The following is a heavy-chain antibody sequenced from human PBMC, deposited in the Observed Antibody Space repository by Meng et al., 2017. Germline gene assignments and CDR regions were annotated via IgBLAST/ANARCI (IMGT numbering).Heavy chain of an antibody. D-gene: IGHD6-13*01. V-gene: IGHV1-2*06. CDR3: ARDDDISAAGYLLGDF. J-gene: IGHJ4*02. CDR1: GDTFSADL. Sequence: VQRWQSGAERMKPLASVKMSSDASGDTFSADLIRWVRQAPRQGLEWMWRIDPNSYNTHYAQKFQGRVTMSRDTSISTAYMELSGLRSDNTAVYYCARDDDISAAGYLLGDFWGQGTLVTVSS. CDR2: IDPNSYNT.